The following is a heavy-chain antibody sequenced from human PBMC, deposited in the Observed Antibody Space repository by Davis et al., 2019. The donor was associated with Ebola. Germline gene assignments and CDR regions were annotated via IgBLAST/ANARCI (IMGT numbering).Heavy chain of an antibody. CDR1: GYTFTSYY. Sequence: ASVKVSCKASGYTFTSYYMHWVRQAPGQGLEWMGIINPSGGSTSYAQKFQGRVTMTRDTSTSTVYMELSSLRSEDTAVYYCARESVRNHGWSDQFMDVWGKGTTVTVSS. V-gene: IGHV1-46*01. CDR3: ARESVRNHGWSDQFMDV. J-gene: IGHJ6*03. CDR2: INPSGGST. D-gene: IGHD3-3*01.